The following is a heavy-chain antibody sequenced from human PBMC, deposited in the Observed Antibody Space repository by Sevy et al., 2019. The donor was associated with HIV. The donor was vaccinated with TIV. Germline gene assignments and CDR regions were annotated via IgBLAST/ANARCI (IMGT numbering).Heavy chain of an antibody. CDR1: EFTFSSYA. CDR3: AKGYCSGGSCPRDYYYYGMDV. D-gene: IGHD2-15*01. Sequence: GGSLRLSCAASEFTFSSYAMGWVRQAPGKGLEWVSSVSGSGRYTYYADSVEGRFTISRDNSKNSLYVQMNSLRAEDTAVYFCAKGYCSGGSCPRDYYYYGMDVWGQGTTVTVSS. CDR2: VSGSGRYT. J-gene: IGHJ6*02. V-gene: IGHV3-23*01.